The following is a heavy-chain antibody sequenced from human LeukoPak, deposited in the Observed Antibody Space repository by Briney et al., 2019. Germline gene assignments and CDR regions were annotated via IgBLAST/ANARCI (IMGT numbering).Heavy chain of an antibody. V-gene: IGHV3-48*03. J-gene: IGHJ6*04. CDR2: ISSSGSTI. Sequence: SGGSLRLSCAASGFTFSSYEMNWVRQAPGKGLGWVSYISSSGSTIYYADSVKGRFTISRDSAKNSLYLQMNSLRAEDTAVYYCAELGITMIGGVWGKGTTVTISS. D-gene: IGHD3-10*02. CDR1: GFTFSSYE. CDR3: AELGITMIGGV.